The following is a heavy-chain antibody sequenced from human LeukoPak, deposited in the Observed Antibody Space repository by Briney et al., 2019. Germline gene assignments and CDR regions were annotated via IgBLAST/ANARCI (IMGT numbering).Heavy chain of an antibody. V-gene: IGHV3-11*01. CDR1: GFIFSDYC. CDR3: ARESYSSGWYGDY. J-gene: IGHJ4*02. CDR2: ISSSGSNK. Sequence: GGSLRLSCAASGFIFSDYCMSWIRQAPGKGLEWVSYISSSGSNKYYADSVKGRFTISRDNAKNSLYLQMDSLRAEDTAVYYCARESYSSGWYGDYWGQGTLVTVSS. D-gene: IGHD6-19*01.